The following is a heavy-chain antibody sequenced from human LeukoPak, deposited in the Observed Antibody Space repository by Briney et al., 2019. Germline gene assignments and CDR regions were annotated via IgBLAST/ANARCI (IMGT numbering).Heavy chain of an antibody. CDR3: AREDSGSYYSFDY. V-gene: IGHV1-18*01. D-gene: IGHD1-26*01. Sequence: ASVKVSCKASGYTFTSYGISWVRQAPGQGLEWMGWISTYNGHTNYARKVQGRVTMTTDTSTSTAYMELRSLRSDDTAVYYCAREDSGSYYSFDYWGQGTLVTVSS. CDR1: GYTFTSYG. J-gene: IGHJ4*02. CDR2: ISTYNGHT.